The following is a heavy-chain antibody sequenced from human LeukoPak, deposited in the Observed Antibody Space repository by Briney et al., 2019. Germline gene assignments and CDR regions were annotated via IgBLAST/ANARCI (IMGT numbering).Heavy chain of an antibody. V-gene: IGHV4-34*01. CDR2: INYNEAT. D-gene: IGHD2-2*01. CDR3: ARTEIKVVPAAREYYYYYMDV. J-gene: IGHJ6*03. CDR1: GGSFTYYY. Sequence: PSETLSLTCAVYGGSFTYYYWSWFRQPPGKGLEWIGEINYNEATNYNSSLKSRVTISVDTSKNQFSLKLTSVTAADTAVYYCARTEIKVVPAAREYYYYYMDVWGKGTTVTVSS.